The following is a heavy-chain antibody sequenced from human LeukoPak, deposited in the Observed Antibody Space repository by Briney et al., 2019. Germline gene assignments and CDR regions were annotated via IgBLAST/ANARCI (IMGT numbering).Heavy chain of an antibody. CDR2: IIPILGIA. J-gene: IGHJ4*02. CDR1: GGTFSSYA. V-gene: IGHV1-69*04. D-gene: IGHD3-16*02. Sequence: GASVKVSCKASGGTFSSYAISWVRQAPGQGLEWMGRIIPILGIANYAQKFQGRVTITADKSTSTAYMELSSLRSEDTAVYYCARAMITFGGVIATLDYWGQGTLVTVSS. CDR3: ARAMITFGGVIATLDY.